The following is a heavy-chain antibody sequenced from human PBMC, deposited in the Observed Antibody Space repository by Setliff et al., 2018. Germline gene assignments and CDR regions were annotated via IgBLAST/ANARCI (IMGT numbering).Heavy chain of an antibody. Sequence: ASVKVSCKASGYTSINYGISWVRQAPGQGPEWMGWINVGNGNTKYSQEFQGRVTLTRDTSTSTAYMELRSLRSDDTAVYYCARDPFRNYDTAPVWFDPWGQGTLVTVSS. CDR1: GYTSINYG. CDR3: ARDPFRNYDTAPVWFDP. J-gene: IGHJ5*02. V-gene: IGHV1-18*01. CDR2: INVGNGNT. D-gene: IGHD3-22*01.